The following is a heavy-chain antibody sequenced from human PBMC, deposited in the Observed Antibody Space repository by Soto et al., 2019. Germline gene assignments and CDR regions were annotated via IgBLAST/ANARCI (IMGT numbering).Heavy chain of an antibody. J-gene: IGHJ2*01. Sequence: EASVKVSCKASGYTFTSYAMHWVRQAPGQRLEWMGWINAGNGNTKYSQKFQGRVTITRDTSASTAYMELSSLRSEDTAVYYCAKEGVAAAGSYWYFDLWGRGTLVTVSS. CDR2: INAGNGNT. V-gene: IGHV1-3*01. CDR3: AKEGVAAAGSYWYFDL. D-gene: IGHD6-13*01. CDR1: GYTFTSYA.